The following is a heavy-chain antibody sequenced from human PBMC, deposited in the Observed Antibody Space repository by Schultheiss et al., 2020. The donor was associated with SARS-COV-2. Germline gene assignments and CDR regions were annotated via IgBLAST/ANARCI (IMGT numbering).Heavy chain of an antibody. Sequence: GESLKISCAASGFTFSSYAMHWVRQAPGKGLEWVAVISYDGSNKYYADSVKGRFTISRDNSKNTLYLQMNSLRAEDTAVYYCAKDRVQWLLPKGGYYYYYGMDVWGQGTTVTVSS. D-gene: IGHD6-19*01. CDR1: GFTFSSYA. J-gene: IGHJ6*02. V-gene: IGHV3-30-3*01. CDR3: AKDRVQWLLPKGGYYYYYGMDV. CDR2: ISYDGSNK.